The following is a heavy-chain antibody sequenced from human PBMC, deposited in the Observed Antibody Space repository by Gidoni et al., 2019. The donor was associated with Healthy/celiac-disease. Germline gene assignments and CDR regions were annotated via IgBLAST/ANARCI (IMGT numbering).Heavy chain of an antibody. CDR1: GGSFSGYY. J-gene: IGHJ3*02. CDR3: ARARDKAFDI. D-gene: IGHD2-15*01. Sequence: QVQLQQWGAGLLKPSETLSITCAVYGGSFSGYYWSWIRQPPGKGLEWIGEINHSGSTNYNPSLKSRVTISVDTSKNQFSLKLSSVTAADTAVYYCARARDKAFDIWGQGTMVTVSS. CDR2: INHSGST. V-gene: IGHV4-34*01.